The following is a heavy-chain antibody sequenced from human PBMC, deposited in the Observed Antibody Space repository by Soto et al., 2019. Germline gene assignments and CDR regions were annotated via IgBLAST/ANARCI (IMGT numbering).Heavy chain of an antibody. J-gene: IGHJ6*02. V-gene: IGHV6-1*01. CDR3: ARERYYDFWSGYWMYYYYGMDV. Sequence: PSQTLSLTCAISGDSVSSNSATWNWIRQSPSRGLEWLGRTYYRSKWYNDCAVSVKSRITINPDTSKNQFSLQLNSVAPEDTAVYYCARERYYDFWSGYWMYYYYGMDVWGQGTTVTVSS. CDR1: GDSVSSNSAT. D-gene: IGHD3-3*01. CDR2: TYYRSKWYN.